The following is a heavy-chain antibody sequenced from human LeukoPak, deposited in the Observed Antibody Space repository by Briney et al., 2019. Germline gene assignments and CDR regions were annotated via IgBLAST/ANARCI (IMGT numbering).Heavy chain of an antibody. CDR3: ARGNPHRGYYYDSSGYYVY. Sequence: ASVKVSCKASGYTFTGYYMHWVRQAPGQGLEWMGRINPNSGGTNYAQKFQGRVTMTRDTSISTAYMELSRLRSDDTAVYYCARGNPHRGYYYDSSGYYVYWGQGTLVTVSS. CDR2: INPNSGGT. J-gene: IGHJ4*02. CDR1: GYTFTGYY. V-gene: IGHV1-2*06. D-gene: IGHD3-22*01.